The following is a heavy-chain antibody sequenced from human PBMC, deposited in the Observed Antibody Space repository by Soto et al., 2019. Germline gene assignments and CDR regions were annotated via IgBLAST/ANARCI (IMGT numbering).Heavy chain of an antibody. D-gene: IGHD3-9*01. Sequence: GGSLRLSCAASGFTFSSYAMSWVRQAPGKGLEWVSAISGSGGSTYYADSVKGRFTISRDNSKNTLYLQMNSLRAEDTAVYYCAKPSTGRYFDWLLNGNDYWGQGTLVTVSS. CDR3: AKPSTGRYFDWLLNGNDY. V-gene: IGHV3-23*01. J-gene: IGHJ4*02. CDR1: GFTFSSYA. CDR2: ISGSGGST.